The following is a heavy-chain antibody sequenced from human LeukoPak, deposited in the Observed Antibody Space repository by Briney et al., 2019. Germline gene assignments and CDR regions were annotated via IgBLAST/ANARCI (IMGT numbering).Heavy chain of an antibody. V-gene: IGHV3-66*01. CDR2: IYSGGST. CDR3: ARVVAATGGIDY. CDR1: GFTVSSNY. D-gene: IGHD2-15*01. Sequence: GGSPRLSCAVSGFTVSSNYMSWVRQAPGKGLEWVSVIYSGGSTYYADSVKGRFTISRDNSKNTLYLQMNSLRAEDTAVFYCARVVAATGGIDYWGQGTLVTVSS. J-gene: IGHJ4*02.